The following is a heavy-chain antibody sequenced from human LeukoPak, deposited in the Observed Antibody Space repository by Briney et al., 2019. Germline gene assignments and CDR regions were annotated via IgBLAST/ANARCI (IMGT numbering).Heavy chain of an antibody. J-gene: IGHJ6*03. Sequence: PSETLSLTCTVSGGSISSSSYYWGWIRQPPGKGLEWIGSIYYSGSTYYNPSLKSRVTISVDTSKNQFSLKLSSVTAADTAVYYCARGSITMVRGVKSVYYYYMDVWGKGTTVTISS. D-gene: IGHD3-10*01. CDR2: IYYSGST. V-gene: IGHV4-39*01. CDR1: GGSISSSSYY. CDR3: ARGSITMVRGVKSVYYYYMDV.